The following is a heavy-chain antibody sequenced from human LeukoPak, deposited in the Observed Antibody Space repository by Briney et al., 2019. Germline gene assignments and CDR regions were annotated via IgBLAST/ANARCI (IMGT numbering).Heavy chain of an antibody. CDR2: ISSSSSYI. J-gene: IGHJ4*02. CDR1: GFTFSSYS. D-gene: IGHD3-22*01. Sequence: PGGSLRLSCAASGFTFSSYSMNWVRQAPGKGLEWVSSISSSSSYIYYADSVKGRFTISRDSAKNSLYLQMNSLRAEDTAVYYCARGMRPYYDSSGYRDYFDYWGQGTLVTVSS. CDR3: ARGMRPYYDSSGYRDYFDY. V-gene: IGHV3-21*01.